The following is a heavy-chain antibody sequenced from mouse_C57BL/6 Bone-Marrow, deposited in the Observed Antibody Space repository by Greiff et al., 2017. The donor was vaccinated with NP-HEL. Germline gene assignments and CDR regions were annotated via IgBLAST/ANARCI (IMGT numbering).Heavy chain of an antibody. Sequence: VQLQQSGPVLVKPGASVKMSCKASGYTLTDYYMNWVKQSHGKSLEWIGVINPYNGGTSYNQKFKGKATLTVDKSSSTAYMELNSLTSEDSAVYYCARDGSSPWYFDVWGTGTTVTVSS. J-gene: IGHJ1*03. CDR3: ARDGSSPWYFDV. D-gene: IGHD1-1*01. CDR1: GYTLTDYY. CDR2: INPYNGGT. V-gene: IGHV1-19*01.